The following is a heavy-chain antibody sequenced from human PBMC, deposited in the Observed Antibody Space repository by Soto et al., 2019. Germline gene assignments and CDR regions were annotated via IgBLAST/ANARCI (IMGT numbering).Heavy chain of an antibody. V-gene: IGHV1-69*13. CDR1: GGTFSSYA. CDR2: IIPIFGTA. CDR3: ARAYGSGSYLAFDI. Sequence: ASVKVSFKASGGTFSSYAISWVRQAPGQGLEWMGGIIPIFGTANYAQKFQGRVTITADESTSTAYMELSSLRSEDTAVYYCARAYGSGSYLAFDIWGQGTMVTVSS. J-gene: IGHJ3*02. D-gene: IGHD3-10*01.